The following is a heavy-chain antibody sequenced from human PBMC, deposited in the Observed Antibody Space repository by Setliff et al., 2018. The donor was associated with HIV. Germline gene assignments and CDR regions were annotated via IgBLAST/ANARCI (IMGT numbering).Heavy chain of an antibody. J-gene: IGHJ3*02. CDR3: ARDGGICSSTSCEAIGAFDI. V-gene: IGHV3-23*01. CDR2: ISGSGGST. Sequence: GGSLRLSCAASGFTFSSYGMHWVRQAPGKGLEWVSGISGSGGSTYYADSVKGRFTISRDNSKNSLYLHMNSLRDEDTAVYFCARDGGICSSTSCEAIGAFDIWGQGTMVTVSS. CDR1: GFTFSSYG. D-gene: IGHD2-2*01.